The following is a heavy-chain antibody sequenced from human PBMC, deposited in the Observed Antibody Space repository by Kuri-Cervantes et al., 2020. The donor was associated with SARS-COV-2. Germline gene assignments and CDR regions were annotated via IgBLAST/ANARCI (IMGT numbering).Heavy chain of an antibody. CDR2: ISSSSSTI. Sequence: GESLKISCAASGFTFSSYSMNWVRQAPGKGLEWASYISSSSSTIYYADSVKGRFTISRDNAKNSLYLQMNSLRDEDTAVYYCARDYGESYYYYYGMDVWGQGTTVTVSS. CDR3: ARDYGESYYYYYGMDV. CDR1: GFTFSSYS. V-gene: IGHV3-48*02. J-gene: IGHJ6*02. D-gene: IGHD4-17*01.